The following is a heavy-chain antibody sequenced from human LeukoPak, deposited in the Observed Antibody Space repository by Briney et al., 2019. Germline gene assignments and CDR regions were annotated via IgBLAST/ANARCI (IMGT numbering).Heavy chain of an antibody. J-gene: IGHJ4*02. V-gene: IGHV3-53*01. CDR3: ARGGELERQHYFDY. D-gene: IGHD1-1*01. Sequence: GGSLRLSCAASGFAVSSNYMSWVRQAPGKGLEWVSVIFSGGSTSYADSVKGRFTISRDNAKNTLYLQMNSLRAEDTAVYYCARGGELERQHYFDYWGQGTLVTVSS. CDR2: IFSGGST. CDR1: GFAVSSNY.